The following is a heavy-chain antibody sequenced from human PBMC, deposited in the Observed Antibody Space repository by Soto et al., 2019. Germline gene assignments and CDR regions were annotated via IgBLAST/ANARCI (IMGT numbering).Heavy chain of an antibody. Sequence: SETPFPPCSFSGGPISSGYYYLGWVRQPPGKGLEWIGNIYFSGNTYYYPSLKRRLIISIDTSKIQFSLKVGSGTAADTAVYYCASSSLYGMDVWGQGTTVTVSS. CDR3: ASSSLYGMDV. CDR2: IYFSGNT. V-gene: IGHV4-30-4*01. J-gene: IGHJ6*02. CDR1: GGPISSGYYY.